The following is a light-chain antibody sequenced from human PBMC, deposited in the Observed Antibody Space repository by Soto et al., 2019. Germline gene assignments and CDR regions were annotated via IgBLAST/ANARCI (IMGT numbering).Light chain of an antibody. CDR2: DAS. V-gene: IGKV3-11*01. J-gene: IGKJ2*01. CDR1: QSVSSY. CDR3: QQRSNWPPYT. Sequence: EIVLTQSPATLSLSPGERATLSCRASQSVSSYLAWYQQKPGQAPRLLIYDASNRATAIPARFSGSGSGTDFTLTLSGLEPEDFAVYYCQQRSNWPPYTFGQGTKLEIK.